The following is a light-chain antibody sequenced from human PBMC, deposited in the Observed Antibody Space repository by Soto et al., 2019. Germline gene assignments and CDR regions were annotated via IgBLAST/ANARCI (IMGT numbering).Light chain of an antibody. CDR2: DAS. V-gene: IGKV3-11*01. CDR1: QSVSSY. J-gene: IGKJ4*01. Sequence: EIVLTQSPATLSLSPGERATLSCRASQSVSSYLAWYQQKPGQAPRLLIYDASNRATGIPARFSGSGSGTELTLTISSIEPEDFALYYSQQRSNWQGTLGGGTK. CDR3: QQRSNWQGT.